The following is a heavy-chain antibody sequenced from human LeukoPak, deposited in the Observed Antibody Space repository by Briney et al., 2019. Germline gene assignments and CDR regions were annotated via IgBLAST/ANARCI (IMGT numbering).Heavy chain of an antibody. CDR1: GAFITTYY. CDR3: ARTSTSFNFDY. V-gene: IGHV4-59*01. Sequence: SETLSLTCTVSGAFITTYYWSWIRQSPGKGLEWIGYLYYSGSAHYNPSLKSRVTISVDTSKTQFSLKLSSVTAADTAVYYCARTSTSFNFDYWGQGTLVTVSS. J-gene: IGHJ4*02. D-gene: IGHD2-2*01. CDR2: LYYSGSA.